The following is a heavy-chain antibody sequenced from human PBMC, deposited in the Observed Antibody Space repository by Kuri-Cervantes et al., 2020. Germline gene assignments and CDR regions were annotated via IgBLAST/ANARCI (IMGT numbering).Heavy chain of an antibody. CDR2: IKQDGSEK. CDR3: ARDSADLYYFDY. CDR1: GFTFSSYW. J-gene: IGHJ4*02. Sequence: GESLKISCAASGFTFSSYWMSWVRQAPGKGLEWVANIKQDGSEKYYVDSVKGRFTISRDNAKNSLYLQMNSLRAEDTAVYYCARDSADLYYFDYWGQGTLVTVSS. V-gene: IGHV3-7*01.